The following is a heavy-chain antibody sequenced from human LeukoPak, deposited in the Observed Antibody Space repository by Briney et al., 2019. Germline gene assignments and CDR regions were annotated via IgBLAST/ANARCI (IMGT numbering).Heavy chain of an antibody. V-gene: IGHV4-39*01. CDR3: ARGGSVTYRIDY. J-gene: IGHJ4*02. Sequence: SETLSLTCTVSGGSISSSSYYWGWIRQPPGKGLEWIGSIYYSGSTYYNPSLKSRVTISVDTSKNQFSLKLSSVTAADTAVYHCARGGSVTYRIDYWGQGTLVTVSS. CDR2: IYYSGST. CDR1: GGSISSSSYY. D-gene: IGHD1-14*01.